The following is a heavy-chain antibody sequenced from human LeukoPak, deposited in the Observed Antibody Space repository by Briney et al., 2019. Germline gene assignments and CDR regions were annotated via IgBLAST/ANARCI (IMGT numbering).Heavy chain of an antibody. V-gene: IGHV1-18*01. D-gene: IGHD2-8*01. CDR1: GYTFTSYG. CDR3: ARDRLYCTNGVCYSDY. CDR2: INAYNGNT. J-gene: IGHJ4*02. Sequence: ASVKVSCKASGYTFTSYGISWVRQAPGQGFEWMGWINAYNGNTNYAQKLQGRVTMTTDTSTSTAYMELRSLRSDDTAVYYCARDRLYCTNGVCYSDYWDQGTLVTVSS.